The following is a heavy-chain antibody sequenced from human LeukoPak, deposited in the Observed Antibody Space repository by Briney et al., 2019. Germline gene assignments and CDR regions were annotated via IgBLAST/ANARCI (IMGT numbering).Heavy chain of an antibody. CDR1: GFIFRDFS. CDR3: AREDPYDAFDI. V-gene: IGHV3-7*01. CDR2: MNEYGSEI. Sequence: GGSLRLSCSVSGFIFRDFSMSWVRQAPGKGLEWVAKMNEYGSEIFYVDSVKGRFTISRDNAKNTLYLQMNSLRAEDTAVYYCAREDPYDAFDIWGQGTMVTVSS. J-gene: IGHJ3*02.